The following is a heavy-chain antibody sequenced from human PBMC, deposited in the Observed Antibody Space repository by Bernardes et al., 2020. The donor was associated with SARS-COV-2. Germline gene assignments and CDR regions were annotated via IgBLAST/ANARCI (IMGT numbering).Heavy chain of an antibody. CDR2: ISSSGGKT. CDR3: VKPAPRLSDTFDV. J-gene: IGHJ3*01. Sequence: GGSLRLSCAASGFTFSNYGMNWVRQAPGKGLEWVSSISSSGGKTYYADSVKGRFTIFRDNSNNTLYLQMNSLRAEDTALYHCVKPAPRLSDTFDVWGQGTMVTVSS. V-gene: IGHV3-23*01. CDR1: GFTFSNYG.